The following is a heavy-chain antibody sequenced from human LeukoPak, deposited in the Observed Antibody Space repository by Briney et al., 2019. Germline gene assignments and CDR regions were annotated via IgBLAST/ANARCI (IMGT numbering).Heavy chain of an antibody. CDR3: VRDYRDSSGDHQHFDY. J-gene: IGHJ4*02. V-gene: IGHV3-48*03. CDR2: ISGGGAPI. Sequence: GGSLRLSCAASGFSFSSYEMHWVRQAPGKGLEWLSYISGGGAPIYYADSVKGRFTISRDNAKNSLYLQMSGLRAEDTAVYYCVRDYRDSSGDHQHFDYWGQGALVTVSS. D-gene: IGHD3-22*01. CDR1: GFSFSSYE.